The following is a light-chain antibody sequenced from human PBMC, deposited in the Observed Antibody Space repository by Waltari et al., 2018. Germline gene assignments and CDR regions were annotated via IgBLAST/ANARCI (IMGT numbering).Light chain of an antibody. V-gene: IGKV3-15*01. Sequence: EIVMTQSPSTLSVSPVQRATLSCRASQSVTNNLAWYQQKPGQAPRLLIYGASTRASGIPTRFSGSVSGTEFTRTISSMQSEDFAVYYCQQYNNWPPWTFGQGTKVEIK. CDR3: QQYNNWPPWT. CDR1: QSVTNN. J-gene: IGKJ1*01. CDR2: GAS.